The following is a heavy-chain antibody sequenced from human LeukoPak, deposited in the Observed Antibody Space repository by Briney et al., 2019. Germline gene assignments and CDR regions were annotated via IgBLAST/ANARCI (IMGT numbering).Heavy chain of an antibody. Sequence: GGSLRLSCAASGFTFSSYWMSWFRQAPGKGLEWVANIKQDGSEKYYVDSVKGRFTISRDNAKNSLYLQMNSLRAEDTAVYYCARPPIAVAAADAFDIWGRGTMVTVSS. CDR1: GFTFSSYW. CDR3: ARPPIAVAAADAFDI. V-gene: IGHV3-7*01. CDR2: IKQDGSEK. J-gene: IGHJ3*02. D-gene: IGHD6-19*01.